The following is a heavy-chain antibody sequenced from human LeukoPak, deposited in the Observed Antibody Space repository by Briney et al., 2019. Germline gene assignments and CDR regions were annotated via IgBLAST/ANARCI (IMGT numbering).Heavy chain of an antibody. V-gene: IGHV4-38-2*02. CDR3: ARVKGYDSSGPAFDY. J-gene: IGHJ4*02. CDR2: SGST. CDR1: GYSISSGYY. Sequence: SETLSLTCTVSGYSISSGYYWGWIRQPPGKGLEWIGSGSTYYNPSLKSRVTISVDTSKNQFSLKLSSVTAADTAVYYCARVKGYDSSGPAFDYWGQGTLVTVSS. D-gene: IGHD3-22*01.